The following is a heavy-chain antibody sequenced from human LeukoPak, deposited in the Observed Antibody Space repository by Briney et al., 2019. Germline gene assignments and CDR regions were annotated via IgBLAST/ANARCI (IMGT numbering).Heavy chain of an antibody. D-gene: IGHD6-19*01. V-gene: IGHV4-59*01. CDR1: GGSLTNYH. J-gene: IGHJ4*02. Sequence: SETLSLTCTVSGGSLTNYHWTWIRQPPGKGLEWIGYIYYSGSTNYNPSLKSRVTISVDTSKNQFSLKLSSVTAADPAVYYCARDRGGDSSGSSDLDYWGQGTLVTVSS. CDR2: IYYSGST. CDR3: ARDRGGDSSGSSDLDY.